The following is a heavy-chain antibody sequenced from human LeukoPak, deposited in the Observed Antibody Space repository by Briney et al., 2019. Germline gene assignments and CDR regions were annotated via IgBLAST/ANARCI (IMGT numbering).Heavy chain of an antibody. CDR3: AKGPYQPLLYFDY. J-gene: IGHJ4*02. V-gene: IGHV3-23*01. Sequence: GGSLRLSCAASGFTFSSYAMSWVRQAPRKGLEWVSAISGSGGSTYYADSVKGRFTISRDNSKNTLYLQMNSLRAEDTAVYYRAKGPYQPLLYFDYWGQGTLVTVSS. D-gene: IGHD2-2*01. CDR2: ISGSGGST. CDR1: GFTFSSYA.